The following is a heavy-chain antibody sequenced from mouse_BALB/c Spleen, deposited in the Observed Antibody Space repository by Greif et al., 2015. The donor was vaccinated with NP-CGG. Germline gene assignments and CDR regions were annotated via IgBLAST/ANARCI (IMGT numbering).Heavy chain of an antibody. V-gene: IGHV1S29*02. D-gene: IGHD4-1*02. J-gene: IGHJ2*01. CDR2: IYPYNGGT. Sequence: EVHLVESGPELVKPGASVKISCKASGYTFTDYNMHWVKQSHGKSLEWIGYIYPYNGGTGYNQKFKSKATLTVDNSSSTAYMELRSLTSEDSAVYYCASQLGRGFDYWGQDTTLTVSS. CDR1: GYTFTDYN. CDR3: ASQLGRGFDY.